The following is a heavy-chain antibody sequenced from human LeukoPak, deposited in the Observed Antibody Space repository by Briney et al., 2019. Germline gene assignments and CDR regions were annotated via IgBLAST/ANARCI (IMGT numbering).Heavy chain of an antibody. CDR3: ATPGSYYYHFDY. V-gene: IGHV4-34*01. CDR1: GGSFSGYY. CDR2: INHSGST. Sequence: SSETLSLTCAVYGGSFSGYYWSWIRQPPGKGLEWIGEINHSGSTNYNLSLKSRVTISVDTSKNQFSLKLSSVTAADTAVYYCATPGSYYYHFDYWGQGTLVTVSS. J-gene: IGHJ4*02. D-gene: IGHD1-26*01.